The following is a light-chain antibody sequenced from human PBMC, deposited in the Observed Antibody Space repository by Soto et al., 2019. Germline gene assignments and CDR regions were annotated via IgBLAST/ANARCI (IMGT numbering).Light chain of an antibody. V-gene: IGKV3-11*01. CDR2: DAS. CDR3: QQRSNGPLIT. J-gene: IGKJ5*01. CDR1: QRVSSY. Sequence: DIVLTQSPATLSLSPGERATLSCRASQRVSSYLAWYQQKPGQAPRLLIYDASNRATGIPARFSGSGSGTDFTLTISSLEDEDFAVYYCQQRSNGPLITFCQPTRRHIK.